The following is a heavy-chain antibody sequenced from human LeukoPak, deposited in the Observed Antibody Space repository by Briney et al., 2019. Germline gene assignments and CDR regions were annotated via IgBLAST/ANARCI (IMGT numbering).Heavy chain of an antibody. Sequence: GGSLRLSCAASGFTFSDNSMNWVRQAPGKGLEWVSYITRSSSTMYYADSVKGRFTISRDNARNSLYLHMNNLRAEDTAVYFCARGSFSGFPAVNVTGVQGAFDIWGQGTVVGVSS. J-gene: IGHJ3*02. D-gene: IGHD2-21*02. CDR1: GFTFSDNS. V-gene: IGHV3-48*01. CDR3: ARGSFSGFPAVNVTGVQGAFDI. CDR2: ITRSSSTM.